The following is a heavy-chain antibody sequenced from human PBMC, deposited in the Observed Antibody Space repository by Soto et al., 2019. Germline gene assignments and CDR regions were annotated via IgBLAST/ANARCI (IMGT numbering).Heavy chain of an antibody. CDR3: AREVEYYGSGSPDV. CDR2: ISSSSSTI. CDR1: GFTFSSYS. Sequence: GGSLRLSCAASGFTFSSYSMNWVRQAPGKGLEWVSYISSSSSTIYYADSVKGRFTISRDNAKNSLYLQMNSLRDEDTAVYYCAREVEYYGSGSPDVWGQGTTVTVSS. V-gene: IGHV3-48*02. J-gene: IGHJ6*02. D-gene: IGHD3-10*01.